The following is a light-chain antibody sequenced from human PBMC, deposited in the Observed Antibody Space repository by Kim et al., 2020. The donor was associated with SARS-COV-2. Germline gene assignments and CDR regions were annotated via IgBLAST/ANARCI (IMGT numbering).Light chain of an antibody. V-gene: IGLV2-23*01. Sequence: EQSIAMSCTGTSSDVGGYDLVTWYQQHPGNAPKLIIYEDNKRPSGVSARFSGSKSGNTASLVISGLQTEDEADYYCCSYAGRGTWVFGGGTQLTVL. CDR1: SSDVGGYDL. CDR2: EDN. CDR3: CSYAGRGTWV. J-gene: IGLJ3*02.